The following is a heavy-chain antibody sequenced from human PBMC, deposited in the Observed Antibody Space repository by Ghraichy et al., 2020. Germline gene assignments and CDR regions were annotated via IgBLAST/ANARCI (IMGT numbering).Heavy chain of an antibody. CDR3: ARGNSLWFGDAVGDY. D-gene: IGHD3-10*01. Sequence: SQTLSLTCAVYGGSFSGYYWSWIRQPPGKGLEWIGEINHSGSTNYNPSLKSRVTISVDTSKNQFSLKLSSVTAADTAVYYCARGNSLWFGDAVGDYWGQGTLVTVSS. CDR1: GGSFSGYY. CDR2: INHSGST. V-gene: IGHV4-34*01. J-gene: IGHJ4*02.